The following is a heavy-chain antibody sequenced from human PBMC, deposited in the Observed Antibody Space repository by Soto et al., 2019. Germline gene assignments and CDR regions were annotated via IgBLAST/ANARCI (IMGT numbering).Heavy chain of an antibody. D-gene: IGHD3-22*01. J-gene: IGHJ4*02. CDR2: ITLSGGSA. V-gene: IGHV3-23*01. Sequence: GGSLRLSCAASGFIFRNYAMSWVRQAPGKGLEWVSVITLSGGSAYYADSVKGRFTISRDNSQNTLYLQMNSLRAEDTAVYYCAKFGDYYYSLFDYWGQGTPVTVS. CDR1: GFIFRNYA. CDR3: AKFGDYYYSLFDY.